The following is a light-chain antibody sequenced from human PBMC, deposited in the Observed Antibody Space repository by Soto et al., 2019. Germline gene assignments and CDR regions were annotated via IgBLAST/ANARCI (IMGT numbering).Light chain of an antibody. CDR2: DVR. CDR3: CSYAGSYTVI. J-gene: IGLJ2*01. CDR1: SSDVGGYNY. V-gene: IGLV2-11*01. Sequence: QSVLTQPRSVSGSPGQSVTISCTGTSSDVGGYNYVSWYQHHPGKAPKLMISDVRKRPSGVPDRFSGSKSGNTASLTISGLQAEDEADYYCCSYAGSYTVIFGGGTKVTVL.